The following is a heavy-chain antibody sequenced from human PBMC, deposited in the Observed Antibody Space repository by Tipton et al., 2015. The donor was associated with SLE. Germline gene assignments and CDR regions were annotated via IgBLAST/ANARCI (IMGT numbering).Heavy chain of an antibody. CDR3: AKDYNHDNADYN. D-gene: IGHD4-17*01. V-gene: IGHV4-59*12. Sequence: TLSLTCTVSGGSISGYHWSWLRQPPGKGLGWIGYISYTETTKYNPSLESRVIISVDTSKNQFSLKLSSVTVADTAVYYCAKDYNHDNADYNWGQGTLVIVSS. J-gene: IGHJ4*02. CDR1: GGSISGYH. CDR2: ISYTETT.